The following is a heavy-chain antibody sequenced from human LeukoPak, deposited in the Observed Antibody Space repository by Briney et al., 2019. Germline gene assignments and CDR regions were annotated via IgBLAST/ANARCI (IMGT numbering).Heavy chain of an antibody. CDR1: GGSISTNSYY. Sequence: SETLSLTCAVSGGSISTNSYYWGWIRQPPGKGLEWIGNIHYSGSTFYNPSLKSRVTISVDTSKNQFSLKLSSVTAADTAVYYCAKALQVWLFGFDYWGQGTLVTVSS. CDR2: IHYSGST. J-gene: IGHJ4*02. V-gene: IGHV4-39*01. D-gene: IGHD5-18*01. CDR3: AKALQVWLFGFDY.